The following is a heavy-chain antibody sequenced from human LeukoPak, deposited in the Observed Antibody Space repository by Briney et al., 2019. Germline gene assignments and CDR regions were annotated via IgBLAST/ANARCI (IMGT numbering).Heavy chain of an antibody. V-gene: IGHV3-23*01. CDR2: ISGSGGST. Sequence: GGSPRLSCAASGFTFTSYAMSWVRQAPGKGLEWVSAISGSGGSTYYADSVKGRFTISRDNSKNTLYLQMNSLRAADTAVYYCAKTAEGYFDYWGQGTLVTVSS. CDR1: GFTFTSYA. CDR3: AKTAEGYFDY. J-gene: IGHJ4*02.